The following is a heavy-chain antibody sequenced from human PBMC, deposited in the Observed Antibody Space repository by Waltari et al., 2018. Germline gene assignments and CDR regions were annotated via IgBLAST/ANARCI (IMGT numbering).Heavy chain of an antibody. CDR1: GFTVSSNY. Sequence: EVQLVESGGGLIQPGGSLRLSCAASGFTVSSNYMRWVRQAPGKGLEWVSVIDSGCSTYYADSGKGRFTISRDNSKNTLYLQMNSLRAEDTAVYYCATKTGYCSGGSCFPYYFDYWGQGTLVTVSS. D-gene: IGHD2-15*01. V-gene: IGHV3-53*01. CDR2: IDSGCST. CDR3: ATKTGYCSGGSCFPYYFDY. J-gene: IGHJ4*02.